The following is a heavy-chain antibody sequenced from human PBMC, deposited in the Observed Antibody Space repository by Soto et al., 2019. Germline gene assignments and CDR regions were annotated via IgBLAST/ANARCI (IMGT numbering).Heavy chain of an antibody. CDR2: TYYRSKWYN. V-gene: IGHV6-1*01. Sequence: SQTLSLTCAISGDSVSSNSAAWNWIRQSPSRGLEWLGRTYYRSKWYNDYAVSVKSRITINPDTSKNQFSLQLNSVTPEDTAVYYCARGGGRGIAAAGTGYYYYYGMDVWGPGTTVTVSS. CDR3: ARGGGRGIAAAGTGYYYYYGMDV. D-gene: IGHD6-13*01. CDR1: GDSVSSNSAA. J-gene: IGHJ6*02.